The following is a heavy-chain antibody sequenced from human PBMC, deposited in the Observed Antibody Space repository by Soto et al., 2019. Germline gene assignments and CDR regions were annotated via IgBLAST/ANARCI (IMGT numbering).Heavy chain of an antibody. CDR1: GFTFDDYA. D-gene: IGHD4-4*01. CDR2: ISWNSGSI. V-gene: IGHV3-9*01. CDR3: AKGATTVSPFDY. J-gene: IGHJ4*02. Sequence: AGGSLRLSCAASGFTFDDYAMHWVRQAPGKGLEWVSGISWNSGSIGYADSVKGRFTISRDNAKNSLYLQMNSLRAEDTALYYCAKGATTVSPFDYWGQGTLVTVSS.